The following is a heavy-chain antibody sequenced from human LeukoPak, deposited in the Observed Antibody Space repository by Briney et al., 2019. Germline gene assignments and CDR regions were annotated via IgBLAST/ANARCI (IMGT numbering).Heavy chain of an antibody. D-gene: IGHD6-19*01. CDR3: AKDSSGWYYYYGMDV. CDR1: GFTFSNYA. J-gene: IGHJ6*02. V-gene: IGHV3-23*01. CDR2: IGGSDGST. Sequence: GGSLRLSCGASGFTFSNYAMTWVRQAPGKGLEWVSVIGGSDGSTHYADSVKGRFTISRDNSKNTLNLQMNSLRAEDTAVYYCAKDSSGWYYYYGMDVWGQGTTVTVSS.